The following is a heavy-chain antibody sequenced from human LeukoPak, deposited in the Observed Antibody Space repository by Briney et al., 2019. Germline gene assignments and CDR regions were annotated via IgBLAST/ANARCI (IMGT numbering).Heavy chain of an antibody. J-gene: IGHJ3*01. V-gene: IGHV3-21*04. Sequence: PGGSLRLSCAASGFTFSSYSMNWVRQAPGKGLEWVSSISSSSSYIYYADSVKGRFTISRDNSKNTLYLQMNSLRAEDTAVYYCAKDPPDYGVDAFDLWGQGTMVTVSS. CDR1: GFTFSSYS. CDR3: AKDPPDYGVDAFDL. D-gene: IGHD4-17*01. CDR2: ISSSSSYI.